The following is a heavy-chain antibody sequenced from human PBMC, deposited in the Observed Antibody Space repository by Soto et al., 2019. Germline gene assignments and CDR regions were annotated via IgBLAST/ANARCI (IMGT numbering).Heavy chain of an antibody. CDR2: IKQDGSET. J-gene: IGHJ4*02. Sequence: HPGGSLRLSCAATGFTFSTYWMCWVRQAPGRGLEWVANIKQDGSETYYVDSVTGRFTISRDNAKKSLYLQMNSLRAEDTAVYYCATDAGTSDYWGQGTLVTVSS. CDR3: ATDAGTSDY. D-gene: IGHD1-1*01. CDR1: GFTFSTYW. V-gene: IGHV3-7*01.